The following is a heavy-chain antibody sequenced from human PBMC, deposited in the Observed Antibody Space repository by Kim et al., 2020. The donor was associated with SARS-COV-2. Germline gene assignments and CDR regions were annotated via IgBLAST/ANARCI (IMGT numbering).Heavy chain of an antibody. J-gene: IGHJ4*02. D-gene: IGHD6-19*01. V-gene: IGHV3-23*01. CDR1: DFTFSSHA. Sequence: GGSLRLSCVATDFTFSSHAMSWVRQAPGKGLEWVSGISSNGGSRDYADSVQGRFTISRDNSKNTLYVQMNSLRAEDTAVYYCAKVRSGWDFDYWGQGTLVTVSS. CDR3: AKVRSGWDFDY. CDR2: ISSNGGSR.